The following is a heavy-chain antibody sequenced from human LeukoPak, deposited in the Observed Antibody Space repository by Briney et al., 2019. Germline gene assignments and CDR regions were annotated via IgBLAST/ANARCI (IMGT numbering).Heavy chain of an antibody. J-gene: IGHJ4*02. Sequence: ASVKLSCKASGYSFTTYAMNWVRQAPGQGLEWMGWINTNTGNPTYAQGFTGRFVFSLDTSVSTAYLQISSLKAEDTAVYYCARDWGGWNQAYWGQGTLVTVSS. CDR3: ARDWGGWNQAY. CDR2: INTNTGNP. V-gene: IGHV7-4-1*02. D-gene: IGHD1-1*01. CDR1: GYSFTTYA.